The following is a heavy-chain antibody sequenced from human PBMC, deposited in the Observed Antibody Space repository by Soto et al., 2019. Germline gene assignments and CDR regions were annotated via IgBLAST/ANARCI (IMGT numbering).Heavy chain of an antibody. CDR3: ASADMVPRIYYYDGMDV. V-gene: IGHV1-69*19. D-gene: IGHD5-12*01. CDR2: IIPIFGTA. CDR1: GGTFSTSA. Sequence: QVQLVQSGAEVKKPGSSVKVSCKASGGTFSTSAISWVRQAPGQGLEWMGGIIPIFGTANYAQKFQGRVTVPGDEVTSAAYMELNSLRSDDTAVYYCASADMVPRIYYYDGMDVWGQGTTGTVCS. J-gene: IGHJ6*02.